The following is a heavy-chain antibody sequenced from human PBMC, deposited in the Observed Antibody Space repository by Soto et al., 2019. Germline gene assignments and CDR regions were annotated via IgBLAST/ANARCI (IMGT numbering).Heavy chain of an antibody. CDR1: GGSIRSNSFF. CDR3: VSSDYCDPPHYYYYMEV. J-gene: IGHJ6*03. Sequence: QLRLQESGPGLVKPSETLSLTCTVSGGSIRSNSFFWGWIRQSPGKGMVWIGSIHYSGSTSYNPSLRSRVNVSINTSQNQFSLKLRSVTAADTAVYYCVSSDYCDPPHYYYYMEVWGKGTEVTVSS. CDR2: IHYSGST. V-gene: IGHV4-39*01. D-gene: IGHD4-17*01.